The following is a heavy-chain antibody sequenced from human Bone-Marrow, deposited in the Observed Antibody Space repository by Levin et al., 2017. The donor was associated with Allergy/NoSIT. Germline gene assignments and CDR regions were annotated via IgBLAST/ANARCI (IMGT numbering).Heavy chain of an antibody. CDR2: ISGNIVNR. CDR1: GFIFSSYG. CDR3: AKDRGFGSGTYGAFDF. Sequence: SCAGSGFIFSSYGMNWVRQAPGKGLEWVSGISGNIVNRYYADSVKGRFTVSRDNSKNTLYLHMNSLRVEDTAIYYCAKDRGFGSGTYGAFDFWGQGTMVTVSS. D-gene: IGHD3-10*01. V-gene: IGHV3-23*01. J-gene: IGHJ3*01.